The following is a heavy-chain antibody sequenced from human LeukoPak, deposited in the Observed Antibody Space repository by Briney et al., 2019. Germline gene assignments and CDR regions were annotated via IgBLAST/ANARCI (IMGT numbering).Heavy chain of an antibody. CDR2: IYHSGST. CDR1: GGSPSSGTYA. V-gene: IGHV4-30-2*01. D-gene: IGHD3-22*01. J-gene: IGHJ6*02. Sequence: TLSLTCAASGGSPSSGTYAWSWIRPPPGKGLEWIGYIYHSGSTTNNPSLKSRVTISVDRSKNQFSLKLSSVTAADTAVYYCAREKWGDAYYYDSSGYGRSYYYYGMDVWGQGTTVTVSS. CDR3: AREKWGDAYYYDSSGYGRSYYYYGMDV.